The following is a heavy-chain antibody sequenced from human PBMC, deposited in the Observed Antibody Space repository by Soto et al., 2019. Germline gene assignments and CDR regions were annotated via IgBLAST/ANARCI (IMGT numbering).Heavy chain of an antibody. J-gene: IGHJ4*02. V-gene: IGHV3-73*02. Sequence: EVQLVESVGGLVQPGGSLKLSCAASGFTFSGSAMHWVRQASGKGLEWVGRIRSKAHTYATAYVASVKGRFTISRDDSKNTAYLQMNSLKTEDTAVYYCTSFMVGATPYWGQGTLVTVSS. CDR2: IRSKAHTYAT. D-gene: IGHD1-26*01. CDR3: TSFMVGATPY. CDR1: GFTFSGSA.